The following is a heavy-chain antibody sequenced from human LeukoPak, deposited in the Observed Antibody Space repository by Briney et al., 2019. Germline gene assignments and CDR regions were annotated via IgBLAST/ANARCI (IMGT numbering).Heavy chain of an antibody. D-gene: IGHD3-22*01. CDR3: ARGDYDSSDYFYPIDH. Sequence: PSETLSLTCTVSGGSISGYYWNWIRQPPGKGLEWIGCIYYSGSSNYNPSLKSRVTISVDTSKNQFSLKLSSVTAADTAVYYCARGDYDSSDYFYPIDHWGQGTLVPVSS. V-gene: IGHV4-59*01. J-gene: IGHJ4*02. CDR2: IYYSGSS. CDR1: GGSISGYY.